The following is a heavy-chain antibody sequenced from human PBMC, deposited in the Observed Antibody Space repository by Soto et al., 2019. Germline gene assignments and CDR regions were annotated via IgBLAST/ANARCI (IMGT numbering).Heavy chain of an antibody. J-gene: IGHJ6*02. V-gene: IGHV3-23*01. CDR1: GFTFSDYA. CDR3: AKDHGMDV. Sequence: GSLRLSCVASGFTFSDYAMARVRQSPGKGLEWVSSISGSGGSTYYADSVKGRFTISRDNSKNTVFLQMNSLRAEDTAVYYCAKDHGMDVWGQGATVTV. CDR2: ISGSGGST.